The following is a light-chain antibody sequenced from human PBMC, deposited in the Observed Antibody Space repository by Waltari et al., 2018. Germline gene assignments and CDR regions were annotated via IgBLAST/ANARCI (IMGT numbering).Light chain of an antibody. V-gene: IGLV3-19*01. CDR2: HKN. CDR1: SLSSYY. J-gene: IGLJ2*01. CDR3: NSRDSSGSHVV. Sequence: SSELTQDPSVSVALGQTVRITCQGDSLSSYYPSWYQQKPGQAPVLVIYHKNNRPPGIPDRFSGSTSGNTASLTITGSQAEDEADYYCNSRDSSGSHVVFGGGTKLTVL.